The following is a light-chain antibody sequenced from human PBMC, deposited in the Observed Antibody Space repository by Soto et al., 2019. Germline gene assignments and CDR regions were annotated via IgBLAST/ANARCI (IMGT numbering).Light chain of an antibody. V-gene: IGLV2-14*01. CDR1: SSDVGGYNY. Sequence: QSALTQPASVSGSPGQSITISCTGTSSDVGGYNYVSWYQQHPGKAPKLMSYEVSNRPSGVSNRFSGSKSGNTASLTIAVLQAEDEDDYYCSSYTSSSTLVFGGGTKLTVL. J-gene: IGLJ2*01. CDR2: EVS. CDR3: SSYTSSSTLV.